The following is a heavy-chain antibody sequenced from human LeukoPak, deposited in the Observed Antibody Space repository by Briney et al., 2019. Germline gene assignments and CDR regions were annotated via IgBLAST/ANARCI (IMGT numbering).Heavy chain of an antibody. D-gene: IGHD2-21*02. CDR1: GGSFSGYY. V-gene: IGHV4-59*10. J-gene: IGHJ4*02. CDR2: IYTSGST. Sequence: PSETLSLTCAVYGGSFSGYYWSWIRQPAGKGLEWIGRIYTSGSTNYNPSLKSRVTISVDTSKNQFSLKLTSVTAADTAVYYCARGGYCGGDCYFYYWGQGTLVTVSS. CDR3: ARGGYCGGDCYFYY.